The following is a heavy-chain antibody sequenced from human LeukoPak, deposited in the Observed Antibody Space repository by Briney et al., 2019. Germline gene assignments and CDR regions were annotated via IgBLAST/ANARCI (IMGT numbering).Heavy chain of an antibody. CDR3: ARDPASNWFDP. CDR1: GGSFSGYY. Sequence: NPSETLSLTCAVYGGSFSGYYWSWIRQPPGKGLEWIGEINHSGSTNYNPSLKSRVTISVDTSKNQFSLKLRSVTAADTAVYYCARDPASNWFDPWGQGTLVTVSS. CDR2: INHSGST. J-gene: IGHJ5*02. V-gene: IGHV4-34*01.